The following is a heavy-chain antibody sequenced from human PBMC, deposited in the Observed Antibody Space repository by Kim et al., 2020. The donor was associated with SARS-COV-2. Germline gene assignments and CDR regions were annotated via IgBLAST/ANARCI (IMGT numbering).Heavy chain of an antibody. CDR2: IYRGGST. D-gene: IGHD6-19*01. CDR1: GFTVSSNY. CDR3: ARAFSTGWQYYFDY. Sequence: GGSLRLSCAASGFTVSSNYMSWVRQAPGKGLEWVSVIYRGGSTYYADSVKGRFTISRDNSKNTLYLQMNSLRAEDTAVYYCARAFSTGWQYYFDYWGQGTLVTVSS. J-gene: IGHJ4*02. V-gene: IGHV3-53*01.